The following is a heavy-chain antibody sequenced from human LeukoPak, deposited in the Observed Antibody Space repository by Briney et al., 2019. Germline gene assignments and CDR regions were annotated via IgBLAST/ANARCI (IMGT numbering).Heavy chain of an antibody. J-gene: IGHJ3*02. Sequence: SETLSLTCAVYGGSFSGYYWSWIRQPPGKGLEWIGEINHSGSTNYNPSLKSRVTISVDTSKNQFSLKLSSVTAADTAVYYCARNSEGIAEASDIWGQGTMVTVSS. CDR1: GGSFSGYY. V-gene: IGHV4-34*01. CDR2: INHSGST. D-gene: IGHD6-13*01. CDR3: ARNSEGIAEASDI.